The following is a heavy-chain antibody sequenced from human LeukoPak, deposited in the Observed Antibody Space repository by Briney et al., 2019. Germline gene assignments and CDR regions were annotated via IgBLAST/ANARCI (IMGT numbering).Heavy chain of an antibody. J-gene: IGHJ4*02. Sequence: PTGGSLRLSCAASGFTFSSYGMHWVRQAPGKGLEWVAFIRYDGSNKYYADSVKGRFTISRDNSKDTLYLQMNSLRAEDTAVYYCAKDPTPERRGSYYFDYWGQGTLVTVSS. V-gene: IGHV3-30*02. CDR3: AKDPTPERRGSYYFDY. CDR1: GFTFSSYG. D-gene: IGHD1-26*01. CDR2: IRYDGSNK.